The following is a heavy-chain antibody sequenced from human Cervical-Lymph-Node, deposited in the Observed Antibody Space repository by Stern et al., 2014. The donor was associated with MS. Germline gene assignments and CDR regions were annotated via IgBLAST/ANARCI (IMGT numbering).Heavy chain of an antibody. CDR1: GGSISSGDNY. Sequence: VQLVESGPGLVKPSQTLSLTCTVSGGSISSGDNYWSWIRQPPGKGPEWIGYIHYSGGTYFNPSLKSRATISADTSKNQFSLKLNSTTAADTAVYYCARVPDYGDAFFDYWGQGILVTVSS. CDR2: IHYSGGT. CDR3: ARVPDYGDAFFDY. V-gene: IGHV4-30-4*01. D-gene: IGHD4-17*01. J-gene: IGHJ4*02.